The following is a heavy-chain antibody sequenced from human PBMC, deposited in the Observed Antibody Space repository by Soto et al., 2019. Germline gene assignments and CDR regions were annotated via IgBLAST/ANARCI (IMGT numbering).Heavy chain of an antibody. CDR2: IWYDGSNK. D-gene: IGHD4-17*01. CDR3: ARASVHDYRPPLDY. V-gene: IGHV3-33*01. J-gene: IGHJ4*02. CDR1: GFIFSSYG. Sequence: GGSLRLSCAASGFIFSSYGMHWVRQAPGKGLEWVAVIWYDGSNKYYADSVKGRFTISRDNSKNTLYLQMNSLRAEDTAVYYCARASVHDYRPPLDYWGQGTLVTSPQ.